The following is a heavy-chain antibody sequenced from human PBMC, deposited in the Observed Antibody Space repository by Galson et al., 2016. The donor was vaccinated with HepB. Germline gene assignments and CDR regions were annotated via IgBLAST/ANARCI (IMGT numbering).Heavy chain of an antibody. CDR2: ISYDGSNK. V-gene: IGHV3-30*18. Sequence: SLRLSCAASGFTFSSFGMHWVRQAPGKGLEWVAVISYDGSNKYYADSVKGRFTIARDNSKNTLYLQMSSLRAEDTAVYYCAKDASYYESSGYCDSWGQGTLVTVSS. J-gene: IGHJ4*02. CDR3: AKDASYYESSGYCDS. CDR1: GFTFSSFG. D-gene: IGHD3-22*01.